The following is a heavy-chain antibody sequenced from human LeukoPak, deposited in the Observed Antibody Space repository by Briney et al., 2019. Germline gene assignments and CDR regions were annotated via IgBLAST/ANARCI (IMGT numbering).Heavy chain of an antibody. J-gene: IGHJ6*02. CDR3: ARDGRVAYEMDV. CDR2: ISPGTI. D-gene: IGHD2-15*01. V-gene: IGHV3-48*01. Sequence: GGSLRLSCAASGFTFSRHPMNWVRQAPGKGLEWVSYISPGTIYYADSVKGRFTISRDNAKNSLYLQMNSLRAEDTAVYYCARDGRVAYEMDVWGQGTTVTVSS. CDR1: GFTFSRHP.